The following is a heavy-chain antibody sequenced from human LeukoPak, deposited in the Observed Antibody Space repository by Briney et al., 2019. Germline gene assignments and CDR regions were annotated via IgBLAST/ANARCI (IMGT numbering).Heavy chain of an antibody. D-gene: IGHD3-9*01. CDR3: ARHFFLDWLYKERGHFDY. CDR2: IYYSGST. V-gene: IGHV4-30-4*01. CDR1: GGSISSGDYY. J-gene: IGHJ4*02. Sequence: PSETLSLTCTVSGGSISSGDYYWSWIRQPPGKGLEWIGYIYYSGSTYYNPSLKSRVTISVDTSKNQFSLKLSSVTAADTAVYYCARHFFLDWLYKERGHFDYWGQGTLVTVSS.